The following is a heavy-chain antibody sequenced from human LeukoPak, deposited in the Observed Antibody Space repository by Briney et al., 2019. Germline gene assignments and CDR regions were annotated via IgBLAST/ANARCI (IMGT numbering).Heavy chain of an antibody. CDR1: GFTVSSNY. CDR2: IYSGGST. Sequence: GGSLRLSCAASGFTVSSNYMSWVRQAPGKGLEWVSVIYSGGSTYYADSVKGRFTISRDNSKNTLYLQMNSLRAEDTAVYYCARAGGIAAAGTGWSYYYYYYMDVWGKGTTVTVSS. J-gene: IGHJ6*03. CDR3: ARAGGIAAAGTGWSYYYYYYMDV. V-gene: IGHV3-66*01. D-gene: IGHD6-13*01.